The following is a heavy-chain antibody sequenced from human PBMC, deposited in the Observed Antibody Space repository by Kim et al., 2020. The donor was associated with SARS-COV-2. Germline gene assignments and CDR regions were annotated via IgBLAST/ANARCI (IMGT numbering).Heavy chain of an antibody. J-gene: IGHJ6*03. Sequence: ASVKVSCKASGYTFTSYAMNWVRQAPGQGLEWMGWINTNTGNPTYAQGFTGRFVFSLDTSVSTAYLQISSLKAEDTAVYYCARDSSPPYDFWSGYYFNYYYYMDVWGKGTTVTVSS. CDR2: INTNTGNP. D-gene: IGHD3-3*01. CDR1: GYTFTSYA. CDR3: ARDSSPPYDFWSGYYFNYYYYMDV. V-gene: IGHV7-4-1*02.